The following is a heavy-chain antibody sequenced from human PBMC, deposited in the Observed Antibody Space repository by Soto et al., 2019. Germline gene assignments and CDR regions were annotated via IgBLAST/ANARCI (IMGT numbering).Heavy chain of an antibody. J-gene: IGHJ4*02. V-gene: IGHV1-8*01. CDR3: ARGTAYCSSTSCSLDY. CDR1: GYTFTSYD. CDR2: MNPNSGNT. Sequence: QVQLVQSGAEVKKPGASVKVSCKASGYTFTSYDINWVRQATGQGLEWMGWMNPNSGNTGYAQKFQGRVTMTRNTSISTAYMELSSLRSEATAVYYCARGTAYCSSTSCSLDYWGQGTLVTFSS. D-gene: IGHD2-2*01.